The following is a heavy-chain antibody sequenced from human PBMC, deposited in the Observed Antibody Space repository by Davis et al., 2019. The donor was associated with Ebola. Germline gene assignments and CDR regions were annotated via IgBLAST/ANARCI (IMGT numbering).Heavy chain of an antibody. CDR2: IAYDGSTQ. CDR3: AREAPFCGGDCLDY. Sequence: GESLKISCAASGFTFRNYAMDWVRQAPGKGLEWVAVIAYDGSTQYYGDSVKGRFTISRDNAKNSLFLQMNSLTAEDTALYYCAREAPFCGGDCLDYWGQGTLVTVSS. CDR1: GFTFRNYA. J-gene: IGHJ4*02. V-gene: IGHV3-30-3*01. D-gene: IGHD2-21*01.